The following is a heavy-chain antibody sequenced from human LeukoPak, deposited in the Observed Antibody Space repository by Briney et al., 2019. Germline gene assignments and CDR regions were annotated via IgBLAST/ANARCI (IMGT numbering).Heavy chain of an antibody. CDR3: AKDRGDNSFDY. D-gene: IGHD1-1*01. J-gene: IGHJ4*02. Sequence: GGSLRLSCAASGFTFSNYGIHWVRQAPGKGLEWVAFIRNDGSNKYYADSVKGRFTISRDNSKNTLYLQMNNLRAEDTAVYYCAKDRGDNSFDYWGQGTLVTVSS. CDR2: IRNDGSNK. CDR1: GFTFSNYG. V-gene: IGHV3-30*02.